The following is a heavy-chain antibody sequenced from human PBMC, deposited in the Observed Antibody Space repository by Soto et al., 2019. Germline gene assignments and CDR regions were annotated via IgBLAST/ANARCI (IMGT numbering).Heavy chain of an antibody. Sequence: QLQLQESGPGLVKPSETLSLTCTVSGGSISSSSYYWGWIRQPPGKGLEWIGSIYYSGSTYYNPSLKSRVTISVDTSKNQFSLTLSSVTAADTAVYYCARQESDFILVALAALGNFDLWGRGTLVSVSS. J-gene: IGHJ2*01. CDR2: IYYSGST. CDR1: GGSISSSSYY. CDR3: ARQESDFILVALAALGNFDL. D-gene: IGHD2-2*01. V-gene: IGHV4-39*01.